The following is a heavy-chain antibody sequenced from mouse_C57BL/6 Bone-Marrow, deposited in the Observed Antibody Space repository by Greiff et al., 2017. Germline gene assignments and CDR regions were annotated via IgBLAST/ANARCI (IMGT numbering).Heavy chain of an antibody. CDR2: IDPSDSET. V-gene: IGHV1-52*01. D-gene: IGHD2-3*01. Sequence: QVQLQQPGAELVRPGSSVKLSCKASGYTFTSYWMHWVKQRPIQGLEWIGNIDPSDSETHYNQKFKDKATLTVDKSSSTAYMQLSSLTSEDSAVYYCARERIYDGYYGYWGQGTTLTVSS. CDR1: GYTFTSYW. CDR3: ARERIYDGYYGY. J-gene: IGHJ2*01.